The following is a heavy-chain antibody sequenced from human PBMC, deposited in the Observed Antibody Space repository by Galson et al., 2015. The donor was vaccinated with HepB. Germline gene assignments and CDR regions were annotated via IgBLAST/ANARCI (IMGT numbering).Heavy chain of an antibody. V-gene: IGHV3-30*18. CDR2: ISYDGSNK. CDR3: AKVYSGSYDDAFDI. D-gene: IGHD1-26*01. Sequence: SLRLSCAASGFTFSSYGMHWVRQAPGKGLEWVAVISYDGSNKYYADSVKGRFTISRDNSKNTLYLQMNSLRAEDTAVYYCAKVYSGSYDDAFDIWGQGTMVTVSS. J-gene: IGHJ3*02. CDR1: GFTFSSYG.